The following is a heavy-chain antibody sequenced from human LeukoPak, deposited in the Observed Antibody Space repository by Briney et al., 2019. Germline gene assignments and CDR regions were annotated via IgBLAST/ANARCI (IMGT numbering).Heavy chain of an antibody. J-gene: IGHJ4*02. V-gene: IGHV3-23*01. CDR2: ISGSGGST. CDR3: VRSYDSSGYYPYFEY. Sequence: PGGSLRLSCAASGFTFSSYAMSWVRQAPGKGLEWVSAISGSGGSTYYADSVKGRFTISRDNSKNTLYLQMNSLRAEDTAVYYCVRSYDSSGYYPYFEYWGQGTLVTVSS. D-gene: IGHD3-22*01. CDR1: GFTFSSYA.